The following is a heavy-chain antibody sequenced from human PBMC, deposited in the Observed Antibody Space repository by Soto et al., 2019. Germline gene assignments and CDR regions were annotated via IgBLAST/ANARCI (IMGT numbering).Heavy chain of an antibody. J-gene: IGHJ4*02. CDR2: IWYDGSNK. CDR1: GFTFSSYG. CDR3: ARDGPPYDILTGYPPGYYFDY. Sequence: GGSRRLSGASSGFTFSSYGMHWVRQAPGKGLEWVAVIWYDGSNKYYADSVKGRFTISRDNSKNTLYLQMNSLRAEDTAVYYCARDGPPYDILTGYPPGYYFDYWGQGTLVTVSS. D-gene: IGHD3-9*01. V-gene: IGHV3-33*01.